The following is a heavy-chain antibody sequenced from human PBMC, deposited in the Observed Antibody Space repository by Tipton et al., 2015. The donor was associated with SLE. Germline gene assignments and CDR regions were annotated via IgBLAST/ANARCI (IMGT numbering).Heavy chain of an antibody. Sequence: SLRLSCAASGFTFSSYWMSWVRQAPGKGLEWVANIKQDGSEKYYADSVKGRFTISRDNSKNTLYLQMNSLRAEDTAVYYCAKDRRHSGTYFALDYWGQGTLVTVSS. D-gene: IGHD3-9*01. CDR3: AKDRRHSGTYFALDY. V-gene: IGHV3-7*01. CDR2: IKQDGSEK. J-gene: IGHJ4*02. CDR1: GFTFSSYW.